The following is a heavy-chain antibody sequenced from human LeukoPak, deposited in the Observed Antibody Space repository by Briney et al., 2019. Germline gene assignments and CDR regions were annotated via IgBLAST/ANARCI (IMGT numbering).Heavy chain of an antibody. CDR1: GGTFSSYA. V-gene: IGHV1-69*01. J-gene: IGHJ4*02. Sequence: ASVKVSCKASGGTFSSYAISWVRQAPGQGLEWMGGIIPIFGTANYAQKFQGRVTITADESTSTAYMELSSLRSEDTAVYYCARDGSGYSYENKPFDYWGQGTLVTVSS. CDR3: ARDGSGYSYENKPFDY. D-gene: IGHD5-18*01. CDR2: IIPIFGTA.